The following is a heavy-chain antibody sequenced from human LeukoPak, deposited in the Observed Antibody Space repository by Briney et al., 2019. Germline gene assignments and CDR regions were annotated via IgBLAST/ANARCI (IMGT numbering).Heavy chain of an antibody. D-gene: IGHD6-19*01. CDR1: GFTFSSYA. CDR3: AKDGKGAPVAGTGYFDY. Sequence: GASLRLSCAASGFTFSSYAMSWVRQAPGKGLEWVSVISGSGGNTYYADFVKGRFTISRDNSKNTLYLQMSSLRAEDTAIYYCAKDGKGAPVAGTGYFDYWGQGTLVTVSS. V-gene: IGHV3-23*01. CDR2: ISGSGGNT. J-gene: IGHJ4*02.